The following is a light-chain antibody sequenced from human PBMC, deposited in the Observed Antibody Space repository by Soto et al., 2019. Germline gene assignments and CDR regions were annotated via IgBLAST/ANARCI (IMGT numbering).Light chain of an antibody. CDR3: QQDSSAST. CDR1: QSINNW. V-gene: IGKV1-5*03. Sequence: DLQMTQSPSTLSASVGDRVTITCRASQSINNWLAWYQQKPGKAPKLLIYRASSLENGVPSRFSGRGSGTEFIFTITSLQPDDFVTYYCQQDSSASTFGQGTKVEI. CDR2: RAS. J-gene: IGKJ1*01.